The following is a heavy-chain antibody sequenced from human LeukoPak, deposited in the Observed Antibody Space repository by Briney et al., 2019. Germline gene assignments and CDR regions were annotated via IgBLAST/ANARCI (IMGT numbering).Heavy chain of an antibody. CDR3: ARETLNGFDP. J-gene: IGHJ5*02. V-gene: IGHV1-46*01. CDR2: INPSGGST. Sequence: EWMGIINPSGGSTSYAQKFQGRVTMTRETSTSTVYMELSSLRSEDTAVYYCARETLNGFDPWGQGTLVTVSS.